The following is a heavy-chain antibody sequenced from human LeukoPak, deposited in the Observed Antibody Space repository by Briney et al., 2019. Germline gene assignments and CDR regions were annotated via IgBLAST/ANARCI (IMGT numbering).Heavy chain of an antibody. CDR1: GGSISSSSYY. D-gene: IGHD5-12*01. CDR3: ARVSSVWIKDYYYYMDV. CDR2: IYYSGST. V-gene: IGHV4-39*07. Sequence: SETLSLTCTVSGGSISSSSYYWGWIRQPPGKGLEWIGSIYYSGSTYYNPSLKSRVTISVDTSKNRFSLKLSSVTAADTAVYYCARVSSVWIKDYYYYMDVWGKGTTVTVSS. J-gene: IGHJ6*03.